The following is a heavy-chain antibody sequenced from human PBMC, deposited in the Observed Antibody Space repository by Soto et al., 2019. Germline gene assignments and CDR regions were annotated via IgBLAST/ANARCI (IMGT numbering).Heavy chain of an antibody. CDR2: IWYDGSNK. Sequence: GGSLRLSCAASGFTFSSYGMHWVRQAPGKGLEWVAVIWYDGSNKYYADSVKGRFTISRDNSKNTLYLQMNSLRAEDTAVYYCAREFFDTELLLGLSREERAGYYYYGMDVWGQGTTVTVSS. CDR3: AREFFDTELLLGLSREERAGYYYYGMDV. CDR1: GFTFSSYG. D-gene: IGHD1-26*01. J-gene: IGHJ6*02. V-gene: IGHV3-33*01.